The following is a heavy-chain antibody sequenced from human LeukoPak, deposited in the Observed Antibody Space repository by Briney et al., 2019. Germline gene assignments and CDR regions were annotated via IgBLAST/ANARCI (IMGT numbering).Heavy chain of an antibody. CDR1: GYAFTGFY. J-gene: IGHJ5*02. Sequence: ASVKVSCKTSGYAFTGFYIHWVRQAPGQGLEWMGRMKPKNGGANYSQRFQGRVTMTRDTSMSTAYMELSGLESDDTAIYYCARGGRDTSPYNWFDPWGQGTLVTVSS. CDR2: MKPKNGGA. D-gene: IGHD2-2*01. V-gene: IGHV1-2*06. CDR3: ARGGRDTSPYNWFDP.